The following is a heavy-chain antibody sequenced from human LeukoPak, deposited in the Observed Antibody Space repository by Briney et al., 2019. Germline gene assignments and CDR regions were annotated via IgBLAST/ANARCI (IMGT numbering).Heavy chain of an antibody. Sequence: GGSLRLSCAASGFTFSSYGMHWVRQAPGKGLEWVAVIWYDGSNKYYADSVKGRFTISRDNSKNTLYLQMNSLRAEDTAVYYCARGLGSTYYDFWSGYLPDAFDIWGQGTMVTVSS. J-gene: IGHJ3*02. CDR3: ARGLGSTYYDFWSGYLPDAFDI. CDR1: GFTFSSYG. CDR2: IWYDGSNK. V-gene: IGHV3-33*08. D-gene: IGHD3-3*01.